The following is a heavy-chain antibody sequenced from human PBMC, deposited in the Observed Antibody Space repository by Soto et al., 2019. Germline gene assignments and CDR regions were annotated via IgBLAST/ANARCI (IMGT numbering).Heavy chain of an antibody. Sequence: QVRLQESGPGLVKPSETLSLTCAVSGTSFGTYYWSWIRQPPGKGLEWIGYIFYSGHLKYNPSLMSRLTISADPPKNPFSLSLTSVTAADTAVYYWAREGGGYRFDYWGQGALVTVSS. J-gene: IGHJ4*02. V-gene: IGHV4-59*01. CDR2: IFYSGHL. D-gene: IGHD1-26*01. CDR1: GTSFGTYY. CDR3: AREGGGYRFDY.